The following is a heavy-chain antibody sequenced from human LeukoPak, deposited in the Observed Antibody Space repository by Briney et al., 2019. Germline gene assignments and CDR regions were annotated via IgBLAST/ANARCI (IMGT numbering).Heavy chain of an antibody. CDR2: INPSGGST. D-gene: IGHD6-6*01. CDR3: AGSLEYSSSDDAFDI. V-gene: IGHV1-46*01. J-gene: IGHJ3*02. CDR1: GYTFSGFY. Sequence: GASVKVSCKASGYTFSGFYIHWVRQAPGQGLEWMGIINPSGGSTSYAQKFQGRVTMTRDMSTSTVYMELSSLRSEDTAVYYCAGSLEYSSSDDAFDIWGQGTMVTVSS.